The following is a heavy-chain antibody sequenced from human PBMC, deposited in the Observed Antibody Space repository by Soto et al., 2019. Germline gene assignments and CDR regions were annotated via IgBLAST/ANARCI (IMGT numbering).Heavy chain of an antibody. V-gene: IGHV3-53*01. CDR1: GLTVSGKKY. CDR3: ASWHEREHAYNV. Sequence: DVQLVESGGGLIQPGESLRLSCAAFGLTVSGKKYVAWVRQAPGKGLEWISALYDVDGTYYADSVKGRFTTSTDSSKTTVYLQMNGLRPDDTAVYYCASWHEREHAYNVWGRGTTVTVSS. J-gene: IGHJ3*01. D-gene: IGHD1-1*01. CDR2: LYDVDGT.